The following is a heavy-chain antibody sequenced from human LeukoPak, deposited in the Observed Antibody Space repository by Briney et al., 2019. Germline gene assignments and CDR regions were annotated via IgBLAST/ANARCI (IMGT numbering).Heavy chain of an antibody. CDR1: GGTFSSYA. Sequence: ASVKVSCKASGGTFSSYAISWVRQAPGQGLEWMGRIIPIFGTANYAQKFQGRVTITTDESTSTAYMELGSLRSEDTAVYYCARDGKLTGAPYFDYWGQGTLVTVSS. CDR2: IIPIFGTA. V-gene: IGHV1-69*05. CDR3: ARDGKLTGAPYFDY. D-gene: IGHD7-27*01. J-gene: IGHJ4*02.